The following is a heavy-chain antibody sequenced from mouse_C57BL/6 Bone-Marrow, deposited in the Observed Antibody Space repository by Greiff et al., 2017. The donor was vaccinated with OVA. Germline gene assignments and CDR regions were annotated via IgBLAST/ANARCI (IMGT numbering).Heavy chain of an antibody. J-gene: IGHJ2*01. Sequence: VQLKESGAELVRPGASVKLSCTASGFNIKDDYMHWVKQRPEQGLEWIGWIDPENGDTEYASKFQGKATITADTSSNTAYLQLSSLTSEDTAVYYCTTVRGLYFDYWGQGTTLTVSS. CDR1: GFNIKDDY. CDR3: TTVRGLYFDY. CDR2: IDPENGDT. V-gene: IGHV14-4*01. D-gene: IGHD2-14*01.